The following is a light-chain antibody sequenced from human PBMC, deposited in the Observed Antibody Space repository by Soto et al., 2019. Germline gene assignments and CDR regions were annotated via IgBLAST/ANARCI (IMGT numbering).Light chain of an antibody. CDR3: QHTRTTPRT. CDR2: GAS. J-gene: IGKJ1*01. V-gene: IGKV1-39*01. CDR1: QGISTF. Sequence: DIQMTQSPSSLFASVGDRVTITCRASQGISTFLHWYQQRPGKAPSLIIYGASYLQSGVPSRFSGRGSGTEFSLTISTLQPEDVATYYCQHTRTTPRTFGQGTKVEIK.